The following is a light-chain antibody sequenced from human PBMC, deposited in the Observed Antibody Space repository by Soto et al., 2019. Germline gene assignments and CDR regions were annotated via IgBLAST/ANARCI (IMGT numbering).Light chain of an antibody. CDR3: QQHNNWPPWT. CDR2: RAS. J-gene: IGKJ1*01. Sequence: EVVMTQSPATLSVSPGEGATLSCRASQSVANNVAWYQQKPGQAPRLLIYRASPRATGIPARFSGSGYGRAFVLTISSLQAEDVAVYHCQQHNNWPPWTFGQGTRVEIK. V-gene: IGKV3-15*01. CDR1: QSVANN.